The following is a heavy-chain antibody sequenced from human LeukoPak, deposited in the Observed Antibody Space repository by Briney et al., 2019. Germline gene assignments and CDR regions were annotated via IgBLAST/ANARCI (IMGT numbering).Heavy chain of an antibody. CDR1: GFTVSRNY. Sequence: GGSLRLSCAASGFTVSRNYMSWVRQAPGQGQEWVSVIYSGGDTYYADSVKGRFTISRDHSKNTMYLQMNSLRADDTAVYYCAMMDSDYYFDYWGQGTLVTVSS. D-gene: IGHD3-22*01. J-gene: IGHJ4*02. CDR2: IYSGGDT. CDR3: AMMDSDYYFDY. V-gene: IGHV3-53*01.